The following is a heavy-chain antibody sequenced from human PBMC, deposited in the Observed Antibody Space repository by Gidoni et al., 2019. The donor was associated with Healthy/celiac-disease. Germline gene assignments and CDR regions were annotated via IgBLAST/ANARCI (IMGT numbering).Heavy chain of an antibody. D-gene: IGHD3-22*01. Sequence: QVQLQESGPGLVKPSETLSLTCTVSGGSISSYYWGWIRQPPGKGLEWIGYIYYSGSTNYNPSLKSRVTISVDTSKNQFSLKLSSVTAADTAVYYCARVGADDSSGYSLDYWGQGTLVTVSS. J-gene: IGHJ4*02. CDR2: IYYSGST. CDR1: GGSISSYY. V-gene: IGHV4-59*01. CDR3: ARVGADDSSGYSLDY.